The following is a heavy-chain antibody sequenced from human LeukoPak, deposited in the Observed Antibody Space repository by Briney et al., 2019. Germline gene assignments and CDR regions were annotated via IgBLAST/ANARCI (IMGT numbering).Heavy chain of an antibody. CDR1: GFTFSSYS. D-gene: IGHD6-13*01. Sequence: GGSLRLSCAASGFTFSSYSMNWVRQAPGKGLEWVSSISSSSSYIYYADSVKGRFTISRDNAKNSLYLQMNSLRAEDTAGYYCAREGHGIAATNDLDYWGQGTLVTVSS. CDR2: ISSSSSYI. V-gene: IGHV3-21*01. CDR3: AREGHGIAATNDLDY. J-gene: IGHJ4*02.